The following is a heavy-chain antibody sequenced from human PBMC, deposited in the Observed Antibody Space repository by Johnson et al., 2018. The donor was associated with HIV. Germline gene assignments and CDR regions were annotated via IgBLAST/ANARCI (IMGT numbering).Heavy chain of an antibody. CDR2: IRYDGSNK. V-gene: IGHV3-30*02. CDR1: GFTFSSYG. CDR3: ARDRSGSCTTAGWDDAFDI. Sequence: QEQLVESGGGVVQPGGSLRLSCAASGFTFSSYGMHWVRQAPGKGLEWVAFIRYDGSNKYYADSVKGRFTISIDNSKNTLYLQMNSLRAEDTAVYYCARDRSGSCTTAGWDDAFDIWGQGTMVTVSS. D-gene: IGHD1-26*01. J-gene: IGHJ3*02.